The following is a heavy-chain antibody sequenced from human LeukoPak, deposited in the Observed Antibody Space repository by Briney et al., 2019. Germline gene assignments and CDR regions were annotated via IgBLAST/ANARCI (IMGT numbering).Heavy chain of an antibody. CDR3: ARCRGPYVWGSYRSEYYFDY. J-gene: IGHJ4*02. V-gene: IGHV4-34*01. D-gene: IGHD3-16*02. Sequence: KPSETLSLTCAVYGGSFSGYYWSWLRQPPGKGLEWIGEINHSGSTNYNPSLKSRVTISVDTSKNQFSLKLSSVTAADTAVYYCARCRGPYVWGSYRSEYYFDYWGQGTLVTVSS. CDR1: GGSFSGYY. CDR2: INHSGST.